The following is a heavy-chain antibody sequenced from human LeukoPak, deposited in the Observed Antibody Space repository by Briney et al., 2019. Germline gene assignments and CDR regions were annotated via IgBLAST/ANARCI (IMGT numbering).Heavy chain of an antibody. CDR3: ARGPSYFQH. Sequence: SQTLSLTCAISGDSVSSNSATWNWLRQSPSRGLEWLGRTYYRSKWYKYYAVSVKSLITINPDTSKNQFSLQLNSVTPEDTAVYYCARGPSYFQHWGQGTLVTVSS. CDR1: GDSVSSNSAT. V-gene: IGHV6-1*01. J-gene: IGHJ1*01. CDR2: TYYRSKWYK.